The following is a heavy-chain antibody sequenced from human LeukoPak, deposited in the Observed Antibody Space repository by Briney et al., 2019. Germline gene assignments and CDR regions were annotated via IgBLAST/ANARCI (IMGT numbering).Heavy chain of an antibody. D-gene: IGHD5-12*01. V-gene: IGHV3-21*01. J-gene: IGHJ6*03. CDR2: ISSSSSYI. Sequence: GESLKISCAASGFTFSSYSMNWVRQAPGKGLEWVSSISSSSSYIYYADSVKGRFTISRDNAKNSLYLQMNSLRAEDTAVYYCARATRRGSSYYYYMDVWGKGTTVTVSS. CDR1: GFTFSSYS. CDR3: ARATRRGSSYYYYMDV.